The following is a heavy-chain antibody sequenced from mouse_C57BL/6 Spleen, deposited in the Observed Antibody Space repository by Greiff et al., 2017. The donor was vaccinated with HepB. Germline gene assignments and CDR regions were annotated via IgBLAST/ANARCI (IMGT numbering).Heavy chain of an antibody. V-gene: IGHV1-19*01. CDR2: INPYNGGT. CDR1: GYTFTDYY. Sequence: EVQLQQSGPVLVKPGASVKMSCKASGYTFTDYYMNWVKQSHGKSLEWIGVINPYNGGTSYNQKFKGKATLTVDKSSSTAYMELNSLTSEDSAVYYCAMIYYGNYRFAYWGQGTLVTVSA. J-gene: IGHJ3*01. D-gene: IGHD2-1*01. CDR3: AMIYYGNYRFAY.